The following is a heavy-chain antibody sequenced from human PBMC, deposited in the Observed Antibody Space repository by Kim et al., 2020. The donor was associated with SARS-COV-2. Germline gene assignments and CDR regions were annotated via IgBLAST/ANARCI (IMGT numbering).Heavy chain of an antibody. J-gene: IGHJ4*02. V-gene: IGHV4-61*07. Sequence: TKYHPSLKSRVTLSVKTSKNQFSLKLNSVTAADTAVYYCARLFPFPFYFDSWGPGTLIPVSS. CDR3: ARLFPFPFYFDS. CDR2: T. D-gene: IGHD2-21*01.